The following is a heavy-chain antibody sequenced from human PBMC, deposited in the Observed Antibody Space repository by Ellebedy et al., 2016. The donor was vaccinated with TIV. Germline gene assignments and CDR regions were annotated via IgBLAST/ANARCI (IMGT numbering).Heavy chain of an antibody. CDR2: INHSGST. V-gene: IGHV4-34*01. J-gene: IGHJ6*03. CDR1: GGSFSGYY. CDR3: ARRVRYCSSTSCYSPYYYYYYMDV. D-gene: IGHD2-2*02. Sequence: SETLSLXXAVYGGSFSGYYWSWIRQPPGKGLEWIGEINHSGSTNYNPSLKSRVTISVDTSKNQFSLKLSSVTAADTAVYYCARRVRYCSSTSCYSPYYYYYYMDVWGKGTTVTVSS.